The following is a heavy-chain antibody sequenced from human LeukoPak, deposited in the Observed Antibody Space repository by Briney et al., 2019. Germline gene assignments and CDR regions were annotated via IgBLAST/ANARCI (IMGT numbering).Heavy chain of an antibody. J-gene: IGHJ3*02. CDR3: ATESRGGQVAFDI. CDR1: GFTFSSYW. Sequence: GGSLRLSCAASGFTFSSYWMSWVRKAPGKGLEWVANIKQDGREKYYVDSVKGRFTISRDNAKNSLYLQMHSLRAEDTAVYYCATESRGGQVAFDIWGQGTMVTVSS. CDR2: IKQDGREK. V-gene: IGHV3-7*01. D-gene: IGHD3-10*01.